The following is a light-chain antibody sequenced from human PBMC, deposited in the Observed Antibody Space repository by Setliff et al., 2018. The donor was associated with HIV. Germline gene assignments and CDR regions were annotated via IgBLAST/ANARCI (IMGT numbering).Light chain of an antibody. CDR3: QQYRSSPRT. CDR2: GAS. J-gene: IGKJ1*01. Sequence: EIVLTQSPGTLSLSLGERATLSCRASQSVSNSLARYQQKPGQAPRPLIYGASSRATGIPDRFSGSGSGTDFTLTISRLEPEDFAVYYCQQYRSSPRTFGQGTKVDIK. V-gene: IGKV3-20*01. CDR1: QSVSNS.